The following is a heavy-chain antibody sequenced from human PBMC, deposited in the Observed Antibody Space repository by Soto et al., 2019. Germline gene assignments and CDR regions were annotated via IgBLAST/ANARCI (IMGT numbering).Heavy chain of an antibody. Sequence: QVQLVESGGGVVQPERSLRLSCAASGFTFSTYIMHWVRQAPGKGLEWVAVISYDGNNKYYADSAKGRFTISRDNSKNTLYLKMNRLRPEDTGVYYCARSSAVTSVYNWGQGTLVTVSS. V-gene: IGHV3-30-3*01. J-gene: IGHJ4*02. D-gene: IGHD4-17*01. CDR2: ISYDGNNK. CDR3: ARSSAVTSVYN. CDR1: GFTFSTYI.